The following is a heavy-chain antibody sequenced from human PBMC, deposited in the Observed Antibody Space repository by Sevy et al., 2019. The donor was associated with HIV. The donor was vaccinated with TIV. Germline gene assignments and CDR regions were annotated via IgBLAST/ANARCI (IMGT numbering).Heavy chain of an antibody. J-gene: IGHJ4*01. CDR1: GYSFSSYW. CDR2: IYPGDSET. CDR3: AREGGSGPLFFDY. V-gene: IGHV5-51*01. Sequence: GESLKISCQGSGYSFSSYWIGWVRQMPGKGLEWVGIIYPGDSETRYSPSFQGQVTISADKSISTAYLQWSSLKASDTAMHYCAREGGSGPLFFDYWGQGTLVTVSS. D-gene: IGHD6-25*01.